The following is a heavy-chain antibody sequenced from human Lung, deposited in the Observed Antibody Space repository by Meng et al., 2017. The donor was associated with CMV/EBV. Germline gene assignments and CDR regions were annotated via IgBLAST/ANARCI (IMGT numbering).Heavy chain of an antibody. CDR3: ARTRYDSSGYDAYYYYAMEV. Sequence: SVKVSCKASGGNFGTYAISWVRQAPGQGLEWMGGIIPIFGTASFAQKFQGRVTITTDESTAYMELSSLRSEDAAVYYCARTRYDSSGYDAYYYYAMEVWGKGTXVTGSS. CDR2: IIPIFGTA. CDR1: GGNFGTYA. J-gene: IGHJ6*04. V-gene: IGHV1-69*05. D-gene: IGHD3-22*01.